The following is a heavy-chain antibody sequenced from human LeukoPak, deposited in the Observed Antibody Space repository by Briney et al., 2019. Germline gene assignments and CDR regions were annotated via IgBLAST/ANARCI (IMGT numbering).Heavy chain of an antibody. CDR1: GGSISSGSYY. J-gene: IGHJ6*03. V-gene: IGHV4-61*02. Sequence: SETLSLTCTVSGGSISSGSYYWSWIRQPAGKGLEWIGRIYTSGSTNYNPSLKSRVTISVDTSKNQFSLKLSSVTAADTAVYYCARGNYYYYYMDVWGKGTTVTISS. CDR2: IYTSGST. CDR3: ARGNYYYYYMDV.